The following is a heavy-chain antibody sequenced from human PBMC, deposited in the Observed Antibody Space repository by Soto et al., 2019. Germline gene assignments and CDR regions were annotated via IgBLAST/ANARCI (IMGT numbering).Heavy chain of an antibody. CDR2: IFGAGTT. D-gene: IGHD3-22*01. V-gene: IGHV3-53*01. Sequence: PGGSLRLSCSASGFTVSSNFMSWVRQAPGKGLEWVSAIFGAGTTNYADSVKGRFTISRDNAKNSLYLQMNSLRAEDTAVYYCSRDRWSFNDSSGYYPYYFDYWGQGTLVTVSS. CDR1: GFTVSSNF. J-gene: IGHJ4*02. CDR3: SRDRWSFNDSSGYYPYYFDY.